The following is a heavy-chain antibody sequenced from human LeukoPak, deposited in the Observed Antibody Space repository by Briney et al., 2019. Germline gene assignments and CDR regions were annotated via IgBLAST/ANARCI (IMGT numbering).Heavy chain of an antibody. J-gene: IGHJ3*02. CDR2: IKQDGSGK. V-gene: IGHV3-7*01. Sequence: GSLRLSCVASGFTFSDYWMSWVRQAPGKGLEWVANIKQDGSGKYYVDSVKGRFTISRDNARNSLYLQMNSLRAEDTAVYYCARVLRDYDSRAYDAFDIWGQGTMVTVSS. CDR1: GFTFSDYW. CDR3: ARVLRDYDSRAYDAFDI. D-gene: IGHD3-22*01.